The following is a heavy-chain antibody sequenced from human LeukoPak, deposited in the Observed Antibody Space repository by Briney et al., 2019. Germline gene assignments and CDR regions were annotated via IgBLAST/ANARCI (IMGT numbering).Heavy chain of an antibody. V-gene: IGHV1-69*05. J-gene: IGHJ6*03. CDR2: IIPIFGTA. CDR3: ARVAAARPGDYYYYYMDV. Sequence: ASVKVSCKASGGTFSSYAISWVRQAPGQGLEWMGGIIPIFGTANYAQKFQGRVTITTDESTSTAYMELSSLRSEDTAVYHCARVAAARPGDYYYYYMDVWGKGTTVTVSS. CDR1: GGTFSSYA. D-gene: IGHD6-6*01.